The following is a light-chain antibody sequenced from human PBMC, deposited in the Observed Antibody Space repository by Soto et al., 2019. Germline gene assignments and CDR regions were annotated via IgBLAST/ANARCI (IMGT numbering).Light chain of an antibody. J-gene: IGLJ1*01. CDR3: FSYTSSTAYV. V-gene: IGLV1-44*01. CDR2: SKN. CDR1: SSNIGGNS. Sequence: QSVLAQPPSASGTPGQRVTISCSGSSSNIGGNSVNWYQQLPGTAPKLLIYSKNQRPSGVPDRFSGSKSGNTASLTISGLQAEDEADYYCFSYTSSTAYVFGTGTKVTVL.